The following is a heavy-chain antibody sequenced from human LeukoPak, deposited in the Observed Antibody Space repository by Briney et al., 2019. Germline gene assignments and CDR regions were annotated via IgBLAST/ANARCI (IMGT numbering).Heavy chain of an antibody. CDR2: ISYDGSNK. V-gene: IGHV3-30-3*01. CDR3: ARDDDDSSGFGAY. D-gene: IGHD3-22*01. Sequence: GRSLRLSCAASGFTFSSYAMHWVRQAPGKGLEWVAVISYDGSNKYYADSVKGRFTISRDNSKNTLYLQMNSLRAEDTSVYYCARDDDDSSGFGAYWGQGTLVTVSS. J-gene: IGHJ4*02. CDR1: GFTFSSYA.